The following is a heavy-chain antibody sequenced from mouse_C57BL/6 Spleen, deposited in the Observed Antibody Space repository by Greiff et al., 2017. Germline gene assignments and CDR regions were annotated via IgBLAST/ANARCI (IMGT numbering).Heavy chain of an antibody. CDR1: GFSLTSYG. J-gene: IGHJ3*01. V-gene: IGHV2-3*01. CDR2: IWGDGST. D-gene: IGHD1-1*01. CDR3: AGYYGSSGFAY. Sequence: QVQLKESGPGLVAPSQSLSITCTVSGFSLTSYGVSWVRQPPGKGLEWLGVIWGDGSTNYHSALISRLSISKDNSKSQVFLKLNSLQTDDTATYYCAGYYGSSGFAYWGQGTLGTVSA.